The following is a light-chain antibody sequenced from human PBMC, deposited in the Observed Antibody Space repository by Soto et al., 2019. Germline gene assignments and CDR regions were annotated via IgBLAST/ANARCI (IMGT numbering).Light chain of an antibody. CDR2: DAS. CDR3: QQYNRPYT. V-gene: IGKV1-5*01. CDR1: QSISSW. Sequence: DIQMTQSPSTLSASVGDRVTITCRASQSISSWLAWYQQKPGKAPKLLIYDASSLESGVPSRFSGSGSGTEFTLTISSLQPDDFATYYCQQYNRPYTFGQGT. J-gene: IGKJ2*01.